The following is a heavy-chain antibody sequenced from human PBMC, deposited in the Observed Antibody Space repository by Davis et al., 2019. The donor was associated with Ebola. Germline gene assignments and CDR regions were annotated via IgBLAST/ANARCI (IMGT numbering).Heavy chain of an antibody. D-gene: IGHD7-27*01. CDR1: GFTFSSYG. V-gene: IGHV3-30*03. CDR2: ISYDGSNK. J-gene: IGHJ4*02. CDR3: ARVRGTGDPDY. Sequence: PGGSLRLSCAASGFTFSSYGMHWVRQAPGKGLEWVAVISYDGSNKYYADSVKGRFTISRDNSKNTLYLQMNSLRAEDTAVYYCARVRGTGDPDYWGQGTLVTVSS.